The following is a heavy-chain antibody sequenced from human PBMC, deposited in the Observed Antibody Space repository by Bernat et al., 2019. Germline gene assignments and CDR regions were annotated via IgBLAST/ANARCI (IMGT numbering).Heavy chain of an antibody. V-gene: IGHV3-30*01. CDR1: GFTFSSYA. CDR3: ARGGAVLAVEYYYYMDV. J-gene: IGHJ6*03. D-gene: IGHD3-3*02. Sequence: VQLVESGGGVVQPGRSLRLSCAASGFTFSSYAMHWVRQAPGKGLEWVAVISYDGSNKYHADSVKGRFTISRDNSKNTLYLQMNSLRAEDTAVYYCARGGAVLAVEYYYYMDVWGKGTTVTVSS. CDR2: ISYDGSNK.